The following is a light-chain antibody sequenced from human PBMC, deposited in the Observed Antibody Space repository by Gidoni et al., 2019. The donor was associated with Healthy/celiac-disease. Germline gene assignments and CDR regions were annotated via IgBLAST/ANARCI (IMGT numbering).Light chain of an antibody. CDR3: QQYGSSST. J-gene: IGKJ3*01. Sequence: DIVLTQSPGTLSLSPGERATLSCRASQSVSSSYLAWYQQKPGQAPRLLIYGASSRATGIPDRFSGSGSGTDFTLTISRLEPEDFAVYYCQQYGSSSTFGPXTKVDIK. CDR2: GAS. V-gene: IGKV3-20*01. CDR1: QSVSSSY.